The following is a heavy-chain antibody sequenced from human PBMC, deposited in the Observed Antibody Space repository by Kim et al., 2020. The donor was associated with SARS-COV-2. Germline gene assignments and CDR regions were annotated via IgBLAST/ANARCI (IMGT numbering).Heavy chain of an antibody. Sequence: ASVKVSCKASGYTFTSYAMNWVRQASGQGLEWMGWINTNTGNPTYAQGFTGRFVFSLDTSVSTAYLQISSLKAEDTAVYYCARATFVVYCSGGSCYDAFDIWGQGTMVTVSS. V-gene: IGHV7-4-1*02. CDR2: INTNTGNP. D-gene: IGHD2-15*01. J-gene: IGHJ3*02. CDR1: GYTFTSYA. CDR3: ARATFVVYCSGGSCYDAFDI.